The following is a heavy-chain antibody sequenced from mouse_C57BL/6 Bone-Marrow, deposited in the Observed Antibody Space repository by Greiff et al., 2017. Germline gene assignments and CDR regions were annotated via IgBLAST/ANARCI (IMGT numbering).Heavy chain of an antibody. V-gene: IGHV1-5*01. CDR1: GYTFTSYW. Sequence: VQLKQSGTVLARPGASVKMSCKTSGYTFTSYWMHWVKQRPGQGLEWIGAIYPGNSDTSYNQKFKGKAKLTAVTAASTAYMELSSLTNEDSAVYYWTRGYSNYVDWFAYWGQGTLVTVSA. CDR3: TRGYSNYVDWFAY. D-gene: IGHD2-5*01. CDR2: IYPGNSDT. J-gene: IGHJ3*01.